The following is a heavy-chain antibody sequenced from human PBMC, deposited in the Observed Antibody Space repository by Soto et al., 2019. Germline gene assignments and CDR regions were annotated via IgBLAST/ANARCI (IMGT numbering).Heavy chain of an antibody. V-gene: IGHV3-30*18. Sequence: QVQLVESGGGVVQPGRSLRLSCAASGFTFSSFGMHWVRQAPGKGLEWVAVTSHDGSDTYHADSVKGRFTISRDSSKNTLYLQMDSVRREDTAVYYCAKDVGWFGDLLNAMDVWGQGTTVIVSS. CDR1: GFTFSSFG. D-gene: IGHD3-10*01. CDR2: TSHDGSDT. J-gene: IGHJ6*02. CDR3: AKDVGWFGDLLNAMDV.